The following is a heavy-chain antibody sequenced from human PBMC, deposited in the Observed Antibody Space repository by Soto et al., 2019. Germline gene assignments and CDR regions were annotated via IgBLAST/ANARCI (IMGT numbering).Heavy chain of an antibody. Sequence: ASVKVSCKVSGYTLTELSMHWVRQAPGKGLEWMGGFDPEDGETIYAQKFQGRVTMTEDTSTDTAYMELSSLRSEDTAVYHCATETPRNYYDSSPFDYWGQGTLVTVSS. CDR2: FDPEDGET. J-gene: IGHJ4*02. V-gene: IGHV1-24*01. D-gene: IGHD3-22*01. CDR3: ATETPRNYYDSSPFDY. CDR1: GYTLTELS.